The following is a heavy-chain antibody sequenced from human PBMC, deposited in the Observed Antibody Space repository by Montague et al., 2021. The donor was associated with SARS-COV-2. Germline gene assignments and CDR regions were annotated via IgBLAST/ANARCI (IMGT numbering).Heavy chain of an antibody. J-gene: IGHJ4*02. CDR3: TRHVHMTWPEPSPGFDY. CDR1: GDSISSSSYY. Sequence: SETLSLTCTVSGDSISSSSYYWGWIRQPPGKGLEWIGSVDYSGRPYYNPCLKSRVTIYVDTSKNQLSLKLSSVTAADTAVYYCTRHVHMTWPEPSPGFDYWGQGTLVTVSS. CDR2: VDYSGRP. D-gene: IGHD1-1*01. V-gene: IGHV4-39*01.